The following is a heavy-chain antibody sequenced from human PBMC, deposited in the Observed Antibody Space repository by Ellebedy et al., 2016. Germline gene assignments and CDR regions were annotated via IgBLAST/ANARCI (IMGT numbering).Heavy chain of an antibody. Sequence: GGSLRLSCAASGFTFSRSGMNWVRQAPGKGLEWVAIIWLDGSKEYYADSVKGRFTISRDNSKNTLYMQMNSLRAEDTAVYYCSRDKNTGYIDYWGQGALVTVSS. CDR1: GFTFSRSG. V-gene: IGHV3-33*01. CDR2: IWLDGSKE. D-gene: IGHD2-8*02. CDR3: SRDKNTGYIDY. J-gene: IGHJ4*02.